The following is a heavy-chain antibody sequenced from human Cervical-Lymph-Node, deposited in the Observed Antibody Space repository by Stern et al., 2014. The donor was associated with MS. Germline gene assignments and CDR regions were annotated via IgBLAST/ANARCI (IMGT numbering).Heavy chain of an antibody. J-gene: IGHJ6*02. CDR3: ARDKVATPYYYYGMDV. V-gene: IGHV4-61*02. D-gene: IGHD5-12*01. Sequence: QVQLQESGPGLVKPSQTLSLTCTVSGGSISSGSYYWSWIRQPAGKGLEWIGRIYTSGSTNSNPSLKSRVTISGETSQNQFSLKLGSVTAADTAVYYCARDKVATPYYYYGMDVWGQGTTVTVSS. CDR1: GGSISSGSYY. CDR2: IYTSGST.